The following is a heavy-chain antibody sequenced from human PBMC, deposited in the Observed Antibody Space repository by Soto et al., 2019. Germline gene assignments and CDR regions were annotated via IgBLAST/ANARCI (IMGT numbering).Heavy chain of an antibody. CDR1: GFTFSSYA. V-gene: IGHV3-23*01. J-gene: IGHJ4*02. CDR2: ISASGGST. CDR3: AKDPSAAALTHFDS. D-gene: IGHD2-2*01. Sequence: GGSLRLSCAASGFTFSSYAMSWVRQAPGKGLEWVSAISASGGSTYYADSVKGRFTISRDNSKNTLYLQMTSLRAEDTAVYYCAKDPSAAALTHFDSWGQGTLVTVSS.